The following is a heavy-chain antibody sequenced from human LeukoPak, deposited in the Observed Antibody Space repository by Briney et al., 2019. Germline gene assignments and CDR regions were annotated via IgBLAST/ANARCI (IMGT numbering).Heavy chain of an antibody. CDR1: GGTFSSYA. CDR3: AREYYYGPVGNFDY. Sequence: ASVKVSCKASGGTFSSYAISWVRQAPGQGLEWMGGIIPIFGTANYAQKFQGRVTITTDESTSTAYMELSSLRSEDTAVYYCAREYYYGPVGNFDYWGQGTLVTVSS. J-gene: IGHJ4*02. V-gene: IGHV1-69*05. CDR2: IIPIFGTA. D-gene: IGHD3-10*01.